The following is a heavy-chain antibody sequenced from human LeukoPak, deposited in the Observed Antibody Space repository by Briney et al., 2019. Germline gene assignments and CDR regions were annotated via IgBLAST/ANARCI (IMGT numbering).Heavy chain of an antibody. CDR3: AKESGGYSRVSYFDY. CDR2: ISSSSSYI. D-gene: IGHD3-22*01. J-gene: IGHJ4*02. V-gene: IGHV3-21*04. Sequence: GGSLRLSCAASGFTFSSYSMNWVRQAPGKGLEWVSSISSSSSYIYYADSVKGRFTISRDNSKNTLYLQMNSLRAEDTAVYYCAKESGGYSRVSYFDYWGQGTLVTVSS. CDR1: GFTFSSYS.